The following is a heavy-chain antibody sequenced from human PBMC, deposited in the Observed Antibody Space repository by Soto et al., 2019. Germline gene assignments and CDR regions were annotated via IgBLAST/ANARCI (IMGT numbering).Heavy chain of an antibody. V-gene: IGHV3-11*06. D-gene: IGHD5-12*01. CDR1: GFTFSDYY. CDR3: ARVLVDIVATINFYYYGMDV. CDR2: ISSSSSYT. J-gene: IGHJ6*02. Sequence: PGGSLRLSCAASGFTFSDYYMSWIRQAPGKGLEWVSYISSSSSYTNYADSVKGRFTISRDNAKNSLYLQMNSLRAEDTAVYYCARVLVDIVATINFYYYGMDVWGQGTTVTVSS.